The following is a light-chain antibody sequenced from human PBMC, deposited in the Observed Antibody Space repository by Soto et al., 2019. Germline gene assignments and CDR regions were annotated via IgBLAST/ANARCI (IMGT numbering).Light chain of an antibody. V-gene: IGLV2-8*01. CDR1: SSDVGGYNY. Sequence: QPALTQPPSASGSFGQSVTFSCTGTSSDVGGYNYVSWYQQHPGKAPKLMIYEVSERPSGVPDRFSGSKSGNTASLTVSGLQADDEADYYCSSYSGTNYHYVFGTGTKVTVL. CDR2: EVS. J-gene: IGLJ1*01. CDR3: SSYSGTNYHYV.